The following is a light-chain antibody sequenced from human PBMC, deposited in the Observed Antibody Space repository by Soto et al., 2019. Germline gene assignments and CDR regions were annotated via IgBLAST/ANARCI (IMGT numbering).Light chain of an antibody. J-gene: IGLJ3*02. V-gene: IGLV2-14*01. Sequence: QSALTQPASVSGSPGQSITISCTGTSSDVGGYNYVSWYQQHPGKAPKLMIYEVSNRPSGVSNRFSGSKSGNTASLTISGLPGEDEADYYCSSYTSSSTWVFGGGTKVTVL. CDR1: SSDVGGYNY. CDR3: SSYTSSSTWV. CDR2: EVS.